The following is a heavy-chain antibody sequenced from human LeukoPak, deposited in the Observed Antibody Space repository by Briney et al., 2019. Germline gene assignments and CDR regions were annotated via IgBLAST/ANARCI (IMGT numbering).Heavy chain of an antibody. Sequence: PSGTLSLTCTVSGGSISSYYWSWIRQPPGKGLEWIGYIYYSGSTNYNPSLKSRVTISVDTSKNQFPLKLSSVTAADTAVYYCARWYTHRYYDCWGQGTLVTVSS. V-gene: IGHV4-59*01. J-gene: IGHJ4*02. CDR1: GGSISSYY. CDR2: IYYSGST. CDR3: ARWYTHRYYDC. D-gene: IGHD1-14*01.